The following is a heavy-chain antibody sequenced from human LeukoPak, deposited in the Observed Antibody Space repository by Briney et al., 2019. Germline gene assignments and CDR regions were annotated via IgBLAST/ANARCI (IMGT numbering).Heavy chain of an antibody. CDR3: ARSDYGDAGGYYYYMDV. Sequence: PSETLSLTCTVSGGSISSGSYYWSWIRQPAGKGLEWIGRIYTSGSTKNNPSLKSRVYISKDTSRNQFSRKLSSVTAADTAVYYCARSDYGDAGGYYYYMDVWGKGTTVTISS. J-gene: IGHJ6*03. CDR1: GGSISSGSYY. CDR2: IYTSGST. D-gene: IGHD4-17*01. V-gene: IGHV4-61*02.